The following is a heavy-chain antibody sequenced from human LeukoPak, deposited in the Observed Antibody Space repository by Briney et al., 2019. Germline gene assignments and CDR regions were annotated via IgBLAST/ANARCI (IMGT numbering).Heavy chain of an antibody. CDR2: IYYNGLT. V-gene: IGHV4-59*08. Sequence: ETLSLTCTVSGGSISPYYWSWIRQPPGKGLEWMGYIYYNGLTNNNPSLKSRVTISLDTSKNQFSLNLTSVTAADTAVYFCARHGRGYTYQNWFDPWGQGTLVTVS. CDR1: GGSISPYY. D-gene: IGHD5-18*01. CDR3: ARHGRGYTYQNWFDP. J-gene: IGHJ5*02.